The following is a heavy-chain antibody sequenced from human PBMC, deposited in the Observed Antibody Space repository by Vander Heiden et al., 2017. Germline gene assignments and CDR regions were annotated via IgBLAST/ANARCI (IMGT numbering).Heavy chain of an antibody. D-gene: IGHD2-15*01. Sequence: EVQLVESGGGLVTPGGSLRLSCAAPGFTFSSYSMNWVRQAPGKGLGWVSSISSSSSYIYYADSVKGRFTISRDNAKNSLYLQMNSLRAEDTAVYYCARDRYCSGGSCYPWVYYGMDVWGQGTTVTVSS. CDR1: GFTFSSYS. CDR3: ARDRYCSGGSCYPWVYYGMDV. V-gene: IGHV3-21*01. J-gene: IGHJ6*02. CDR2: ISSSSSYI.